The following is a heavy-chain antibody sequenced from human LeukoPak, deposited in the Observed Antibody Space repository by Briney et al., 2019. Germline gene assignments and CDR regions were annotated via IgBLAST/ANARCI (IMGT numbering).Heavy chain of an antibody. J-gene: IGHJ6*03. CDR2: IIPIFGTA. CDR3: AHAPLRYCSSTSCLGYGYMDV. CDR1: GGTFSSYA. Sequence: ASVKVSCKGSGGTFSSYAISWVRQAPGQGLEWMGGIIPIFGTANYAQKFQGRVTITTDESTSTAYMELSSLRSEDTAVYYCAHAPLRYCSSTSCLGYGYMDVWGKGTTVTVSS. D-gene: IGHD2-2*01. V-gene: IGHV1-69*05.